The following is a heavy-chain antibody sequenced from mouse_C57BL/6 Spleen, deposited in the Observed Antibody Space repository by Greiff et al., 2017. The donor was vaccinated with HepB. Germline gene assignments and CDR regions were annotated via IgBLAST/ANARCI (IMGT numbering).Heavy chain of an antibody. CDR3: ARGDSNGGY. CDR2: IDPSDSYT. J-gene: IGHJ2*01. V-gene: IGHV1-69*01. D-gene: IGHD2-5*01. CDR1: GYTFTSYW. Sequence: VQLQQPGAELVMPGASVKLSCKASGYTFTSYWMHWVKQRPGQGLEWIGEIDPSDSYTNYNQKFKGKSTLTVDKSSSTAYMQLSSLTSEDSAVYYCARGDSNGGYWGQGTTLTVSS.